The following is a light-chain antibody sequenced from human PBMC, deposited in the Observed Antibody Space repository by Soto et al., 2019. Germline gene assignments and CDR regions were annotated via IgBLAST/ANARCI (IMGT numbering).Light chain of an antibody. V-gene: IGKV3-15*01. CDR3: QQYNNWPPGVT. CDR1: QSVSSN. Sequence: EIVMTQSPATLSASPGERATLCCRASQSVSSNLAWYQQKPGQAPRLLIYGASTRATGIPARFSGSGSGTEFTLTISSLQSEDFAVYYCQQYNNWPPGVTFGQGTKLEIK. J-gene: IGKJ2*01. CDR2: GAS.